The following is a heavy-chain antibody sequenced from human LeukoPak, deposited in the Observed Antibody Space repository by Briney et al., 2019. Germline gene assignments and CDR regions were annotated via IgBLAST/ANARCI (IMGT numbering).Heavy chain of an antibody. Sequence: GGSLRLSCAASGFTFRSYAMNWVRQAPGKGLEWVSSISGSGGSTYYADSVKGRFTISRDNSKNTLYLQMNSLRAEDTAVYYCAKDRHYYDSSGYPGYYFDYWGQGTLVTVSS. J-gene: IGHJ4*02. CDR1: GFTFRSYA. CDR3: AKDRHYYDSSGYPGYYFDY. D-gene: IGHD3-22*01. V-gene: IGHV3-23*01. CDR2: ISGSGGST.